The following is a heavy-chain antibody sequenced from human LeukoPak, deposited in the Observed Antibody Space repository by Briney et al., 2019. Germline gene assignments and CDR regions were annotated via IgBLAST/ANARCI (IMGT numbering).Heavy chain of an antibody. J-gene: IGHJ4*02. CDR1: GFTFDDYG. V-gene: IGHV3-20*04. Sequence: GGSLRLSCAASGFTFDDYGMSWVRQAPGKGLEWVSGINWNGGSTGYADSVKGRFTISRDNAKNSLYLQMNSLRAEDTALYYCARVVGGSYYGYFDYWGQGTLVTVSS. CDR3: ARVVGGSYYGYFDY. CDR2: INWNGGST. D-gene: IGHD1-26*01.